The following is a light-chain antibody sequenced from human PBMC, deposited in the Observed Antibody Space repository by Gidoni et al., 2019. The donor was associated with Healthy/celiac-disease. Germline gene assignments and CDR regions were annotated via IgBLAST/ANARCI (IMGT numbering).Light chain of an antibody. J-gene: IGLJ2*01. Sequence: QSALTQPASVSGSPGQSITISCTGTSSDVGGYNYVSWYQQHPGKAPKLMIYEVSNLPSGVSNRFSGSKSGNTASLTISGLQAEDEADYSCSSYTSSSTRLVFGGGTKLTVL. V-gene: IGLV2-14*01. CDR2: EVS. CDR3: SSYTSSSTRLV. CDR1: SSDVGGYNY.